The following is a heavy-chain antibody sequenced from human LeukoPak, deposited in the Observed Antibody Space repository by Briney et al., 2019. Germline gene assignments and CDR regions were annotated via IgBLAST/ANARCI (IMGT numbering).Heavy chain of an antibody. Sequence: SETLSLTCAVSNHSITSGYFWGWIRQPPGKGLEWIASIYHSGTTYYNPSLGNRVTLFVDTSKNQFSLKLTSLTAADTAVYYCARDGVFHDSDGYSFDYWGQGTLVTVSS. CDR2: IYHSGTT. CDR1: NHSITSGYF. J-gene: IGHJ4*02. V-gene: IGHV4-38-2*02. CDR3: ARDGVFHDSDGYSFDY. D-gene: IGHD3-22*01.